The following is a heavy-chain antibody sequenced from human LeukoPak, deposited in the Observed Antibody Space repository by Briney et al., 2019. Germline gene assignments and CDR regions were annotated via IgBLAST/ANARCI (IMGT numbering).Heavy chain of an antibody. Sequence: GGSLRLSCAASGFTFSDYYMSWIRQAPGKGLEWVSYISSSGSTIYYVDSVKGRFTISRDNAKNSLYLQMNSLRAEDTAVYYCARDHPYYYDSSGYYVGDWGQGTLVTVSS. D-gene: IGHD3-22*01. J-gene: IGHJ4*02. CDR3: ARDHPYYYDSSGYYVGD. CDR1: GFTFSDYY. V-gene: IGHV3-11*01. CDR2: ISSSGSTI.